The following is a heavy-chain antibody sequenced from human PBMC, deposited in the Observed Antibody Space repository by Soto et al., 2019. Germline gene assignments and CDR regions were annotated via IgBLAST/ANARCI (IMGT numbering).Heavy chain of an antibody. D-gene: IGHD6-25*01. CDR1: GFTFSSYG. CDR2: IWYDGSNK. CDR3: ARDAEATEGYYYYGMDV. J-gene: IGHJ6*02. V-gene: IGHV3-33*01. Sequence: GGSLRLSCAASGFTFSSYGMHWVRQAPGKGLEWVAVIWYDGSNKYTADSVKGRFTISRDNSKNTLYLQMNSLRAEDTAVYYCARDAEATEGYYYYGMDVWGQGTTVTVSS.